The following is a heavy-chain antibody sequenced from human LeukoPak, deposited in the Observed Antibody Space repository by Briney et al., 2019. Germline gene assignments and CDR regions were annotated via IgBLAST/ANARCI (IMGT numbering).Heavy chain of an antibody. D-gene: IGHD2-2*01. J-gene: IGHJ6*02. CDR3: ASPYCSSTSCYRPRPYYYGMDV. CDR2: IYYSGST. CDR1: GGSISSSSYY. V-gene: IGHV4-39*01. Sequence: PSETLSLTCTVSGGSISSSSYYWGWIRQPPGKGLEWIGSIYYSGSTYYNPSLESRVTISVDTSKNQFSLKLSSVTAADTAVYYCASPYCSSTSCYRPRPYYYGMDVWGQGATVTVSS.